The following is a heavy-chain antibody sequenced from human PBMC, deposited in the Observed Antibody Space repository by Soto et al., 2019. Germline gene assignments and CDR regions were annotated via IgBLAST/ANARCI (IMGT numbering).Heavy chain of an antibody. J-gene: IGHJ4*02. CDR3: AREASVLIPAAQPSRFDS. V-gene: IGHV1-18*01. CDR2: ISPYSGYT. CDR1: GYSFMKYG. Sequence: ASVKVSCKGFGYSFMKYGINWLRQAPGQGLEWVGWISPYSGYTHSAQKFHGRLTLTTDTAASTAYMELRILRSADTALYYCAREASVLIPAAQPSRFDSWGQGTLVTV. D-gene: IGHD2-2*01.